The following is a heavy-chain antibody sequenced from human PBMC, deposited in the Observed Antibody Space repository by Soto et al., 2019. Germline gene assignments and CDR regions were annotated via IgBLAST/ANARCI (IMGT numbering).Heavy chain of an antibody. Sequence: SETLSLTCTVSGGSISSYYWSWIRQPPGKGLEWIGYIYYSGSTNYNPSLKSRVTISVDTSKNQFSLKLSSVTAADTAVYYCARHGDYYDSSGFLDYWGQGTLVTVSS. V-gene: IGHV4-59*08. D-gene: IGHD3-22*01. CDR1: GGSISSYY. CDR2: IYYSGST. J-gene: IGHJ4*02. CDR3: ARHGDYYDSSGFLDY.